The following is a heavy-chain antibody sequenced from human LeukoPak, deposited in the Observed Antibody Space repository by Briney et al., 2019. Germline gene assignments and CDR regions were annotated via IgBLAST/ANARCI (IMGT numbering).Heavy chain of an antibody. CDR2: ISYDGSNK. D-gene: IGHD4-23*01. CDR1: GFTFSSYG. J-gene: IGHJ6*03. CDR3: ASLPYGGHDYYYMDV. Sequence: GGSLRLSCAASGFTFSSYGMHWVRQAPGKGLEWVAVISYDGSNKYYADSVKGRFTISRDNSKNTLYLQMNSLRAEDTAVYYCASLPYGGHDYYYMDVWGKGTTVTVSS. V-gene: IGHV3-30*03.